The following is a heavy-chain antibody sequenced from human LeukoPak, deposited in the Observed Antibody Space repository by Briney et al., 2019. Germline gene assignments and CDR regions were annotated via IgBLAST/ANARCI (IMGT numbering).Heavy chain of an antibody. CDR2: ISGSSGSI. J-gene: IGHJ4*02. V-gene: IGHV3-9*01. CDR1: GFTFDDYA. Sequence: GRSLRLSCAASGFTFDDYAMHWVRQAPGKGLEWVSAISGSSGSIGYADSVKGRFTISRDNAKNSLYLQMNSLRAEDTALYYCAKSGSTNPYYYGSGTDPPDYWGQGTLVTVSS. D-gene: IGHD3-10*01. CDR3: AKSGSTNPYYYGSGTDPPDY.